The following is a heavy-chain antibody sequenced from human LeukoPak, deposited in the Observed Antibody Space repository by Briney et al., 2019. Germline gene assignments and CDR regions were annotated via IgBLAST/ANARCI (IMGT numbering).Heavy chain of an antibody. J-gene: IGHJ5*02. D-gene: IGHD2-2*03. V-gene: IGHV4-59*11. CDR3: ARGVGIVVVPAFGLCDP. Sequence: SEALSLTCTVSGGSISSHYWSWIRQPPGKGLEWIGYIYYSGSTNYNPSLKSRVTISVDTSKNQFSLKLSSVTAADTAVYYCARGVGIVVVPAFGLCDPWGQGTLVTVSS. CDR1: GGSISSHY. CDR2: IYYSGST.